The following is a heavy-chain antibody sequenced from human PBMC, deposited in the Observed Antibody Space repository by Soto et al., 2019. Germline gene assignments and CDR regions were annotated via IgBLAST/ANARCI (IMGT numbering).Heavy chain of an antibody. CDR3: AHMGASVTYDY. D-gene: IGHD4-17*01. V-gene: IGHV2-5*02. CDR2: IYWDDDK. CDR1: GFSLSTSGVG. J-gene: IGHJ4*02. Sequence: QITLKESGPTLVKPTQTLTLTCTFSGFSLSTSGVGVGWIRQPPGKALEWLALIYWDDDKRYSPSLKSRLTIAKDTSKSQVVLTMTNMDPVDTATYYCAHMGASVTYDYWGEGTLVTVSS.